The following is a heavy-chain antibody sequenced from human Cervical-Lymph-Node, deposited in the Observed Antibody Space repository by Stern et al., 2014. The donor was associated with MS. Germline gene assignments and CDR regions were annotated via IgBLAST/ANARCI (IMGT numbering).Heavy chain of an antibody. J-gene: IGHJ4*02. Sequence: QVQLGQSGAEVKKPGSSVKVSCKASGGTFSTYGISWVRQAPGQGLEWMGGSIPLFGTPNYAQQFQGSVTITAAAATHHAYMELSSLRFEDTAVYYCAREFNYDSSGYYFYYWGQGTLVTVSS. CDR3: AREFNYDSSGYYFYY. CDR2: SIPLFGTP. D-gene: IGHD3-22*01. CDR1: GGTFSTYG. V-gene: IGHV1-69*01.